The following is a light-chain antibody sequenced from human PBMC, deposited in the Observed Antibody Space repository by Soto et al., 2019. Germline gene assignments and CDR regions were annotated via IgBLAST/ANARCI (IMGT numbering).Light chain of an antibody. Sequence: EIVLTQSPGTLSLSPGERATRSCRASQSVSSSYLAWYQQKPGQAPRLLIYGTSGRATGIPGRFSGSGSGTDFTLTISRLEPEDFAVYYCQQSGSSPRLTFGGGTKVEIK. CDR1: QSVSSSY. CDR2: GTS. J-gene: IGKJ4*01. CDR3: QQSGSSPRLT. V-gene: IGKV3-20*01.